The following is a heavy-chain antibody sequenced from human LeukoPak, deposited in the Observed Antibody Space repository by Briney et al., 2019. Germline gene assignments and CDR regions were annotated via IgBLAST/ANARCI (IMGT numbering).Heavy chain of an antibody. CDR1: GVTFSRYA. Sequence: GGSLRLSCAASGVTFSRYAMHWVRPAPGKGLERVAVISYDGSNKYYADSVKGRFTISRDNSKNTLYLQMNSLRAEDTAVYYCARDQQLVYYYYYGMDVWGQGTTVTVSS. V-gene: IGHV3-30*04. D-gene: IGHD6-13*01. CDR2: ISYDGSNK. J-gene: IGHJ6*02. CDR3: ARDQQLVYYYYYGMDV.